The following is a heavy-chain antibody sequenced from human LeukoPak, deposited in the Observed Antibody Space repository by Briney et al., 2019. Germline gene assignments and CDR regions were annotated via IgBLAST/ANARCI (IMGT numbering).Heavy chain of an antibody. D-gene: IGHD6-19*01. CDR3: ARSIYSSGWLDAFDI. CDR1: GFTFSSYE. J-gene: IGHJ3*02. Sequence: GGSLRLSCAASGFTFSSYEMNWVRQAPGKGLEWVSYISSSGSTIYYADSVKGRFTISRDNAKNSLYLQMNSLRAEDTAVYYCARSIYSSGWLDAFDIWGQGTMVTVSS. V-gene: IGHV3-48*03. CDR2: ISSSGSTI.